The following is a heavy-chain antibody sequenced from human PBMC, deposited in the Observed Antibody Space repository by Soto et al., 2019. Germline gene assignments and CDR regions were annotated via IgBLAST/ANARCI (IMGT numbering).Heavy chain of an antibody. Sequence: GGSLRLSCAASGFTFSSHEMNWVRQAPGKGLEWVSYISSSGDTIYYTESVKGRFTISRDNAKNSLYLQMNSLRAEDTAIYYCAGRFRGYNYGTYYFYDYWGQGTLVTVAS. CDR3: AGRFRGYNYGTYYFYDY. J-gene: IGHJ4*02. CDR1: GFTFSSHE. CDR2: ISSSGDTI. D-gene: IGHD5-18*01. V-gene: IGHV3-48*03.